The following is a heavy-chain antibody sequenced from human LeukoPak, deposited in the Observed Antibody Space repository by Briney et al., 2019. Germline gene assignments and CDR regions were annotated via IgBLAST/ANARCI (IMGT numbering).Heavy chain of an antibody. CDR1: GFTFSSYW. D-gene: IGHD3-10*01. J-gene: IGHJ5*02. CDR3: ARVGVRGVIPNWFDP. Sequence: GGSLRLSCAASGFTFSSYWMSWVRQAPGKGLEWVANIKKDGSEKHYVDSVKGRFTISRDNAKNSLYLQMDSLRAEDTAVYYCARVGVRGVIPNWFDPWGQGTLVTVSS. CDR2: IKKDGSEK. V-gene: IGHV3-7*01.